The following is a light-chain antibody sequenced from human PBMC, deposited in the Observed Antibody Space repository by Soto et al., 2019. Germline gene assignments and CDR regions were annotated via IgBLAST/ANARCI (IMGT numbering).Light chain of an antibody. V-gene: IGKV1-39*01. CDR3: QQSYSTTWT. Sequence: DIQMTQSPSSLSASVGDRVTITCRASQGISTYLNWYQQKPRKAPKLLIYAASSLQSGVPSRFSGSGSETDFTLTISSLQPEHSATYSCQQSYSTTWTFGQGTK. CDR2: AAS. J-gene: IGKJ1*01. CDR1: QGISTY.